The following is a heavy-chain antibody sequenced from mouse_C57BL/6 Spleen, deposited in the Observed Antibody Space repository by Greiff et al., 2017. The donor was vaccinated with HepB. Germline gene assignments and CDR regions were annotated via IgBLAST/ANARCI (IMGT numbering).Heavy chain of an antibody. CDR2: IDPSDSYT. D-gene: IGHD2-2*01. J-gene: IGHJ3*01. Sequence: QVQLKQPGAELVMPGASVKLSCKASGYTFTSYWMHWVKQRPGQGLEWIGEIDPSDSYTNYNQKFKGKSTLTVDKSSSTAYMQLSSLTSEDSAVYYCARREEGYHAYWGQGTLVTVSA. V-gene: IGHV1-69*01. CDR3: ARREEGYHAY. CDR1: GYTFTSYW.